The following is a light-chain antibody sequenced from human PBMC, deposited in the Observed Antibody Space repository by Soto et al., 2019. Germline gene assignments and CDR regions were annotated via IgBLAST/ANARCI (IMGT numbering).Light chain of an antibody. Sequence: AIRMTQSPSSYSASTGDRVTITCRASQGGSSYLAWYQQKPGKAPKLLIYAASTLQSGVPSRFSGSGSGTDFTLTISCLQSEDFATYYCQQYYSYPQTFGQGTKVEIK. V-gene: IGKV1-8*01. CDR2: AAS. J-gene: IGKJ1*01. CDR1: QGGSSY. CDR3: QQYYSYPQT.